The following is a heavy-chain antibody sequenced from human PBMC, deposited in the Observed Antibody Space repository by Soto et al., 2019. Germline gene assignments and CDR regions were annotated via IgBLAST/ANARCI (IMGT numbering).Heavy chain of an antibody. D-gene: IGHD1-26*01. CDR3: ARVWYSDSSGAFDV. Sequence: GASVKVSCKASGYTFIMHGISWVRQAPGQGLEWMGWISAYNGNTNYAHNYQDRVTMTTDTSTSTVYMELKSLRSDDTAVYFCARVWYSDSSGAFDVWGQGTKVTVSS. J-gene: IGHJ3*01. CDR1: GYTFIMHG. V-gene: IGHV1-18*01. CDR2: ISAYNGNT.